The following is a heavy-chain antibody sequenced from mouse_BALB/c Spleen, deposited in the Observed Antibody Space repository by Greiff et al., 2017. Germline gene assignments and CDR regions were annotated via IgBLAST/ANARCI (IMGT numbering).Heavy chain of an antibody. CDR1: GFTFSNYW. V-gene: IGHV6-6*02. J-gene: IGHJ3*01. Sequence: EVQRVESGGGLVQPGGSMKLSCVASGFTFSNYWMNWVRQSPEKGLEWVAEIRLKSNNYATHYAESVKGRFTISRDDSKSSVYLQMNNLRAEDTGIYYCTRPYYGNEAWFAYWGQGTLVTVSA. D-gene: IGHD2-10*01. CDR2: IRLKSNNYAT. CDR3: TRPYYGNEAWFAY.